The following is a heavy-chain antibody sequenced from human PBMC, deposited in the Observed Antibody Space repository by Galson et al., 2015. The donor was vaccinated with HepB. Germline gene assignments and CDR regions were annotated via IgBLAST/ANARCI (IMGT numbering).Heavy chain of an antibody. J-gene: IGHJ4*02. CDR3: AHRRRIPYLVSSASFDY. V-gene: IGHV2-5*01. CDR2: IYWNDDK. CDR1: GFSLSTSGVG. Sequence: PALVKPTQTLTLTCTFSGFSLSTSGVGVGWIRQPPGKALECLAFIYWNDDKRYSPSLKSRLTITKDTSKNQVVLTMTNMDPVDTATYYCAHRRRIPYLVSSASFDYWGQGTLVTVSS. D-gene: IGHD3-22*01.